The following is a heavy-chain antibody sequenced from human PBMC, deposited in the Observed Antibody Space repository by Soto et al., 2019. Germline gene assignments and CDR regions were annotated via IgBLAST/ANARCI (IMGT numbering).Heavy chain of an antibody. J-gene: IGHJ4*02. CDR1: GVTCGSYS. V-gene: IGHV3-21*04. D-gene: IGHD6-19*01. CDR3: AKGPHSSGWHYFDY. CDR2: ISSSSTNI. Sequence: GGSLSLSCASSGVTCGSYSMSLVRPAPGKGLEWVSSISSSSTNIYYEDSVKVRLTTTRDNNENTPYLQIISLRAEDMAIYYCAKGPHSSGWHYFDYWGQGTLVTLSA.